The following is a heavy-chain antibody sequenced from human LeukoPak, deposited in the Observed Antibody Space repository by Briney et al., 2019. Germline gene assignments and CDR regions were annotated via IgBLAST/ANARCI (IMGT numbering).Heavy chain of an antibody. Sequence: PGGSLRLSCAASGFTFSNYWMSWVRQAPGKGLEWVANIKRDGSEKNYVDSVKGRFTISRDNAKNSLYLQVNSLRAEDTAVYYCARGPIADYWGQGTLVTVSS. V-gene: IGHV3-7*01. CDR2: IKRDGSEK. CDR3: ARGPIADY. CDR1: GFTFSNYW. J-gene: IGHJ4*02.